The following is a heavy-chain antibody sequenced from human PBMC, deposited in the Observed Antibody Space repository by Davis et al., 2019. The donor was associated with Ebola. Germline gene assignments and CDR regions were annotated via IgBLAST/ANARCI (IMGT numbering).Heavy chain of an antibody. CDR2: IYYSGST. J-gene: IGHJ6*02. V-gene: IGHV4-59*01. CDR3: ARDRIAAAGIWNYYYGMDV. D-gene: IGHD6-13*01. Sequence: MPSETLSLTCTVSGGSIRSYYWSWIRKPPGKGLEWIGYIYYSGSTNYNPSLKSRVTISVDTSKNQFSLKLSSVTAADTAVYYCARDRIAAAGIWNYYYGMDVWGQGTTVTVSS. CDR1: GGSIRSYY.